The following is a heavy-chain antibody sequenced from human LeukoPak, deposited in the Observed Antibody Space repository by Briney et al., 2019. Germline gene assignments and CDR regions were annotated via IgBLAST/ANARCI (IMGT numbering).Heavy chain of an antibody. CDR2: ISGSGGST. CDR3: AKVYVSMIVVVTTYYFDY. J-gene: IGHJ4*02. Sequence: GGSLRLSCVASGFTFGSYAMSWVRQAPGKGLEWVSAISGSGGSTYYADSVKGRFTISRDNSKNTLYLQMNSLRAEDTAVYYCAKVYVSMIVVVTTYYFDYWGQGTLVTVSS. V-gene: IGHV3-23*01. CDR1: GFTFGSYA. D-gene: IGHD3-22*01.